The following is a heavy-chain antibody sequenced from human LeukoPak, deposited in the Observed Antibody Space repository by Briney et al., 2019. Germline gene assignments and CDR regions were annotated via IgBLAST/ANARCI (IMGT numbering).Heavy chain of an antibody. V-gene: IGHV4-39*07. D-gene: IGHD6-25*01. J-gene: IGHJ4*02. CDR3: ARTGAAIHQGYYFDY. CDR2: IYYSGST. Sequence: PSETLSLTCTVSGGSISSSSYYWGWIRQPPGKGLEWIGSIYYSGSTYYNPSLKSRVTISVDTSKNQFSLKLSSVTAADTAVYYCARTGAAIHQGYYFDYWGQGTLVTVSS. CDR1: GGSISSSSYY.